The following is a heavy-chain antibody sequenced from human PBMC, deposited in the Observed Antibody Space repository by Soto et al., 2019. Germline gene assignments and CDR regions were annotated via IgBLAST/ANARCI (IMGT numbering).Heavy chain of an antibody. CDR2: IYYSGST. Sequence: SLTCTVSDGSISSYSWSWIRQPPGKGLEWIGYIYYSGSTNYNPSLKSRVTISVDTSKNQFSLKLSSVTAADTAVYYCARDIGFSYGDYGYYYGMDVWGQGTTVTVSS. CDR3: ARDIGFSYGDYGYYYGMDV. D-gene: IGHD4-17*01. V-gene: IGHV4-59*01. J-gene: IGHJ6*02. CDR1: DGSISSYS.